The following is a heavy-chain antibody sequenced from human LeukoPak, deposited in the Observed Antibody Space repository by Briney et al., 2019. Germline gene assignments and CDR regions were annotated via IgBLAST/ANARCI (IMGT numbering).Heavy chain of an antibody. CDR2: ISSSGSTI. CDR1: GFTLSNAW. Sequence: GGSLRLSCSASGFTLSNAWMNWVRQAPGKGLEWVSYISSSGSTIYYADSVKGRFTISRDNAKNSLYLQMNSLRAEDTAVYYCARGYKGLGAFDIWGQGTMVTVSS. CDR3: ARGYKGLGAFDI. V-gene: IGHV3-48*04. D-gene: IGHD5-12*01. J-gene: IGHJ3*02.